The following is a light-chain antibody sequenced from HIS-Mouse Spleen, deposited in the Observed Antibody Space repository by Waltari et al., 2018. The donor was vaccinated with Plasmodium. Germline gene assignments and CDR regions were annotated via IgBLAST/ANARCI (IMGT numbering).Light chain of an antibody. CDR1: QDISNY. CDR2: DAS. CDR3: QQYDNLPPYT. V-gene: IGKV1-33*01. Sequence: DIQMTQSPPSLSASVRDRVTITCQASQDISNYLNWYQQKPGKAPKLLIYDASNLETGVPSRFSRSGSGTDFTFTISSLQPEDIATDYCQQYDNLPPYTFGQGTKLEIK. J-gene: IGKJ2*01.